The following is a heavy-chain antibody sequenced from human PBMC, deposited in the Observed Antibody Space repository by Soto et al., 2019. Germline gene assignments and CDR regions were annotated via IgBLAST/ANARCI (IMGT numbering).Heavy chain of an antibody. CDR3: AREGGGAPGARSVWYLDL. CDR1: GYPLTDFY. Sequence: QVQLVQSGAEVKKPGASVTVSCKTSGYPLTDFYIHWERQAPGLGLEWMAWINPHTGDTNTALKFQGRVTMTRDTFINTAFMELTRLSSDDTDVYYCAREGGGAPGARSVWYLDLWGQGTLVSVSS. D-gene: IGHD1-26*01. V-gene: IGHV1-2*02. J-gene: IGHJ2*01. CDR2: INPHTGDT.